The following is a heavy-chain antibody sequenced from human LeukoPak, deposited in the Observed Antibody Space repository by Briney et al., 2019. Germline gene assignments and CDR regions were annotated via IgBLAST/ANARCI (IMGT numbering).Heavy chain of an antibody. Sequence: PGGSLRLSCAASGFTFSSYSMNWVRQAPGKGLEWVSSISSSSSYIYYADSVKGRFTISRDNAKNSLYLQMNSLRAEDTAVYYCARDRPPSVYMLDTYYYYGMDVWGQGTTVTVSS. CDR3: ARDRPPSVYMLDTYYYYGMDV. D-gene: IGHD3-10*02. V-gene: IGHV3-21*01. J-gene: IGHJ6*02. CDR1: GFTFSSYS. CDR2: ISSSSSYI.